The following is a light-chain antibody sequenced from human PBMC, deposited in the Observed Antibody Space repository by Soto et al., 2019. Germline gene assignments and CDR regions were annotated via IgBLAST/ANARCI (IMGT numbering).Light chain of an antibody. CDR3: HQYFNPRT. J-gene: IGKJ4*01. Sequence: TQSPGTLSASVGDRVTITCQASQHISDYLNWYQQKPGKAPKLLIYDGTKLETGVPSRFSGSGSGTEFTFTISSLQPEDTATYYCHQYFNPRTFGGGTKVEIK. V-gene: IGKV1-33*01. CDR2: DGT. CDR1: QHISDY.